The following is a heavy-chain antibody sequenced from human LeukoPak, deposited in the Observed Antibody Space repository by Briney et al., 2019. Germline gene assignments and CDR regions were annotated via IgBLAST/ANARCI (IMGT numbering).Heavy chain of an antibody. CDR2: INPNSRGT. V-gene: IGHV1-2*02. CDR3: ARRAREYSHDAFDI. D-gene: IGHD5-18*01. Sequence: ASVKVSCKASECTFTDYYMHWVRQAPGQGLEWMGWINPNSRGTDSAQKFQGRFSMTRDTSISTAYMELSRLRSDDTAVYYCARRAREYSHDAFDIWGQGTMVTVSS. J-gene: IGHJ3*02. CDR1: ECTFTDYY.